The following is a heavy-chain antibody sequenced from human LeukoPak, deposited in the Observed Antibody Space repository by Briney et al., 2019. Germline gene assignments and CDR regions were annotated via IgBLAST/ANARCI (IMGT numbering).Heavy chain of an antibody. V-gene: IGHV3-21*01. Sequence: GGSLRLSCAASGFTFSSYSMNWVRQAPGKGLEWVSSISSSSSYIYYADSVKGRFTISRDNAKNSLYLQMNSLRAEDTAVYYCARRPLIAAAGDNWFDPWGQGTLVTVSS. D-gene: IGHD6-13*01. CDR1: GFTFSSYS. J-gene: IGHJ5*02. CDR2: ISSSSSYI. CDR3: ARRPLIAAAGDNWFDP.